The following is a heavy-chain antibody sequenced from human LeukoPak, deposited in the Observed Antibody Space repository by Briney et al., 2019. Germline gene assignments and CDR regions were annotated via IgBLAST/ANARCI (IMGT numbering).Heavy chain of an antibody. Sequence: SETLSLTCTVSGGSISSGSYYWGWIRQPPGKGLEWIGSIYYSGSTYYNPSLKSRVTISVDTSKNQFSLKLSSVTAADTAVYYCARHSPQENYYDSSGYPDYWGQGTLVTVSS. J-gene: IGHJ4*02. V-gene: IGHV4-39*01. CDR1: GGSISSGSYY. CDR3: ARHSPQENYYDSSGYPDY. CDR2: IYYSGST. D-gene: IGHD3-22*01.